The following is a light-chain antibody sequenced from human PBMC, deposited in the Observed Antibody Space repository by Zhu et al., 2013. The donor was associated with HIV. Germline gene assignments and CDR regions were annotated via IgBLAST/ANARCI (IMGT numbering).Light chain of an antibody. CDR1: QNVLHSSNNKNY. CDR2: WAS. CDR3: QQYYSTLFT. Sequence: DAVMTQSPDSLAVSLGERATIRCRSSQNVLHSSNNKNYVAWYQQKPGQPPKLLIYWASTRESGVPDRFSGSGSGTDFTLTISSLQAEDVAVYYCQQYYSTLFTFGPGTKVDIK. J-gene: IGKJ3*01. V-gene: IGKV4-1*01.